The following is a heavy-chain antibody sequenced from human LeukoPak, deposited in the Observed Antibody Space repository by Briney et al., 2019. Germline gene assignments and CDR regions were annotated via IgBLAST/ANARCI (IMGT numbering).Heavy chain of an antibody. D-gene: IGHD6-19*01. CDR1: GASISRYY. V-gene: IGHV4-59*12. CDR3: ARVPYTSGWYYFDY. J-gene: IGHJ4*02. Sequence: PSETLSLTCSVSGASISRYYWSWIRQSPGKGLEWIAYICYSGSTDYNPSLKSRVTISVDTSKNQFSLKLSSVTAADTAVYYCARVPYTSGWYYFDYWGQGTLVTVSS. CDR2: ICYSGST.